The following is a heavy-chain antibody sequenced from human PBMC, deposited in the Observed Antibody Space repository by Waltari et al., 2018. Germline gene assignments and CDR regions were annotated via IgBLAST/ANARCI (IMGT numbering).Heavy chain of an antibody. J-gene: IGHJ4*02. CDR1: GITVRNSH. CDR2: IFGDVRT. CDR3: ATVGEGTSGYYHY. V-gene: IGHV3-53*02. D-gene: IGHD5-18*01. Sequence: EVQLIETGGGLIQPGGSLRLSCAASGITVRNSHMRWVRQAPGKGLGWVSDIFGDVRTSYAEAVRGRFTISTDTSKNTLYLQMSSLTVEDTATYYCATVGEGTSGYYHYWGQGTLVTVSS.